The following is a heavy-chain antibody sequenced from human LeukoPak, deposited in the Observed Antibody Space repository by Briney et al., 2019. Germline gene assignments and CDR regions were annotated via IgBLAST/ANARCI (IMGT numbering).Heavy chain of an antibody. V-gene: IGHV3-30-3*01. J-gene: IGHJ4*02. CDR2: ISYDGSNE. D-gene: IGHD6-13*01. CDR3: ARDLRRGDSSSLGY. CDR1: GFTFSSYA. Sequence: PGGSLRLSCAASGFTFSSYAMHWVRQAPGKGLEWVAVISYDGSNEYYADSVKGRFTISRDNSKNTLYLQMNSLRAEDTAVYYCARDLRRGDSSSLGYWGQGTLVTVSS.